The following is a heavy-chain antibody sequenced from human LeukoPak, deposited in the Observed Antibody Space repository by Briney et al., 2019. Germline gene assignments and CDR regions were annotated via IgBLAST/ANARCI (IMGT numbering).Heavy chain of an antibody. CDR1: GFTFSSYS. CDR3: ARDATYGGYVVDS. D-gene: IGHD5-12*01. CDR2: ISSSSSTI. J-gene: IGHJ4*02. Sequence: GGSLRLSCAASGFTFSSYSMNWVRQAPGKGLEWVSYISSSSSTIYYADSVKGRFTISRDNAKNSLYLQMNSLRAEDTAVYYCARDATYGGYVVDSWGQGTPVTVSS. V-gene: IGHV3-48*04.